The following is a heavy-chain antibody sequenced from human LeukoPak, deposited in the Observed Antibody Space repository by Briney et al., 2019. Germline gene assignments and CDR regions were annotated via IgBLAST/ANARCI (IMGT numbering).Heavy chain of an antibody. D-gene: IGHD5-12*01. V-gene: IGHV4-39*01. CDR1: GGSISSSSYY. CDR3: ARQIVATTRIIDY. CDR2: IYYSGST. Sequence: PSETLSLTCTVSGGSISSSSYYWGWIRQPPGKGLEWIGSIYYSGSTYYNPSLKSRVTISVDTSKNQFFLKLSSVTAADTAVYYCARQIVATTRIIDYWGQETLVTVSS. J-gene: IGHJ4*02.